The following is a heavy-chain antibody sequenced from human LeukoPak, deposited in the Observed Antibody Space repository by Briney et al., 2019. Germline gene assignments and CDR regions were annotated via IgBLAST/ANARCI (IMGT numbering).Heavy chain of an antibody. CDR1: GGSISSSNW. Sequence: SGTLSLTCAVSGGSISSSNWWSWVRQPPGKGLEWIGEIYHSGSTNYNPSLKSRVTISVDKSKNQFSLRLSSVTAADTAVYYCARERHIVVVTGGDAFDIWGQGTMVTVSS. J-gene: IGHJ3*02. V-gene: IGHV4-4*02. CDR2: IYHSGST. CDR3: ARERHIVVVTGGDAFDI. D-gene: IGHD2-21*02.